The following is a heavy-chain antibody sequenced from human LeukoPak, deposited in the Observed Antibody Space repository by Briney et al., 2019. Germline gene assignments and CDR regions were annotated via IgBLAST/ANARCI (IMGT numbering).Heavy chain of an antibody. Sequence: SETLSLTCTVSGGSISSYYWSWIRQPPGKGLEWIGYIYCSGSTNYNPSLRSRVTISVDTSKNQLSLKLSSVTAADTAVYYCARIVPYNYGYVDYWGQGTLVTVSS. CDR2: IYCSGST. D-gene: IGHD5-24*01. CDR3: ARIVPYNYGYVDY. CDR1: GGSISSYY. J-gene: IGHJ4*02. V-gene: IGHV4-59*01.